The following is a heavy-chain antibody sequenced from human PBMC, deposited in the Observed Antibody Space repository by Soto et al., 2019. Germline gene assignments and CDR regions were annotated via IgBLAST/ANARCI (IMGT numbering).Heavy chain of an antibody. CDR2: IYYSGST. J-gene: IGHJ4*02. D-gene: IGHD2-21*01. CDR1: GGSVNIGTYY. Sequence: PSETLSLTCTVPGGSVNIGTYYWSWIRQPPGKGLEWIGNIYYSGSTYYNPSLKSRVTISVDTSKNQFSLKLSSVTAADTAVYYCASRHRSPYFDYWGQGTLVTVSS. V-gene: IGHV4-30-4*08. CDR3: ASRHRSPYFDY.